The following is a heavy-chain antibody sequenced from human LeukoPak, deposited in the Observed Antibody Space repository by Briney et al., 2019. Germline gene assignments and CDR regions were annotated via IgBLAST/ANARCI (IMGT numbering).Heavy chain of an antibody. CDR2: ISSNGGST. V-gene: IGHV3-64*01. CDR1: GFTFSSYA. Sequence: GSLRLSCAASGFTFSSYAMHWVRQAPGKGLEYVSAISSNGGSTYYANSVKGRFTISRDNSKNTLYLQMGRLRAEDMAVYYCARAGETQWLRTVYYYYYGMDVWGQGTTVTVSS. CDR3: ARAGETQWLRTVYYYYYGMDV. D-gene: IGHD6-19*01. J-gene: IGHJ6*02.